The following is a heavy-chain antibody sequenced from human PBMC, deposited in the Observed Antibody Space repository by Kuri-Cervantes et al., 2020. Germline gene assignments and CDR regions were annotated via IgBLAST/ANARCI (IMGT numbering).Heavy chain of an antibody. CDR2: IIPIFGTA. J-gene: IGHJ5*02. D-gene: IGHD3-10*01. Sequence: SVKVSCKASGGTFSSYAISWVRQAPGQGLEWMGGIIPIFGTANYAQKFQGRVTITADESTSTAYMELRSLRSDDTAVYYCARAVTMVQGVPINWFDPWGQGTLVTVSS. V-gene: IGHV1-69*13. CDR3: ARAVTMVQGVPINWFDP. CDR1: GGTFSSYA.